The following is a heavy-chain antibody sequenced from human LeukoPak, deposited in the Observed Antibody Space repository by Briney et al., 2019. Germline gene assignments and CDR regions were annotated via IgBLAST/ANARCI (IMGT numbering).Heavy chain of an antibody. V-gene: IGHV1-8*01. D-gene: IGHD6-13*01. CDR2: MNPNSGNT. Sequence: VASVKVSCKASGYTFTSYDINWVRQATGQGLEWMGWMNPNSGNTGYAQKFQGRVTMTRNTSISTAYMELSSLRSEDTAVYYCATIGKAAAGTNFDYWGQGTLVTVSS. CDR1: GYTFTSYD. CDR3: ATIGKAAAGTNFDY. J-gene: IGHJ4*02.